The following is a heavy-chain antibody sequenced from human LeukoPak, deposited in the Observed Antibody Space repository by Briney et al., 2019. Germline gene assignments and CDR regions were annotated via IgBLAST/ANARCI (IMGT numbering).Heavy chain of an antibody. V-gene: IGHV3-23*01. Sequence: PGRSLRLSCAASGFTFSSYAMSWVRQAPGKGLEWVSAISGSGGSTYYADSVKGRFTISRDNSKNTLYLQMNSLRAEDTAVYYCAKVYSGAIIFDYWGQGTLVTVSS. D-gene: IGHD1-26*01. J-gene: IGHJ4*02. CDR1: GFTFSSYA. CDR2: ISGSGGST. CDR3: AKVYSGAIIFDY.